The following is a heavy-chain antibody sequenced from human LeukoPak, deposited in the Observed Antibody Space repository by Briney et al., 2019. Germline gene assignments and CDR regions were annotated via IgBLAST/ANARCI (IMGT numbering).Heavy chain of an antibody. CDR2: TYYSGST. CDR3: ARARHDYGDCYFDY. J-gene: IGHJ4*02. D-gene: IGHD4-17*01. Sequence: SETLSLTCAVYGGSFSGYYWSWIRQPPGKGLEWIGSTYYSGSTYYNPSLKSRVTISVDTSKNQFSLKLSSVTAADTAVYYCARARHDYGDCYFDYWGQGTLVTVSS. CDR1: GGSFSGYY. V-gene: IGHV4-34*01.